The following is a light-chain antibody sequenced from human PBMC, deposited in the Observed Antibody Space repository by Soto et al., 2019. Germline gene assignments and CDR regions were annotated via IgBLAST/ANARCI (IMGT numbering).Light chain of an antibody. CDR1: QSVGSY. V-gene: IGKV3-11*01. J-gene: IGKJ1*01. Sequence: EIVLTQSPATLSWSPGGRATRSCMASQSVGSYLAWYQQIPGQAPRLLIYDAFNRATGIPARFSGSGSGTDFTLTISRLEPEDFAVYYCHKYDSWTFGQGTKVDI. CDR2: DAF. CDR3: HKYDSWT.